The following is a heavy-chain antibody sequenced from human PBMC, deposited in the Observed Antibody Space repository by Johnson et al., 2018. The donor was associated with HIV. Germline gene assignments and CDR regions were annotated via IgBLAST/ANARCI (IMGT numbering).Heavy chain of an antibody. Sequence: VQLVESGGGLVQPGGSLRLSCAASRFTFSSHWMSWVRQAPGKGLEWVANIKQDGSEKNYVDSVKGRFTISRDNAKNSLYLQMNSLRGDDTAIYYCARGGASNYETLTGYYVDALDIWGQGTMVTVSS. CDR2: IKQDGSEK. V-gene: IGHV3-7*01. D-gene: IGHD3-9*01. CDR1: RFTFSSHW. J-gene: IGHJ3*02. CDR3: ARGGASNYETLTGYYVDALDI.